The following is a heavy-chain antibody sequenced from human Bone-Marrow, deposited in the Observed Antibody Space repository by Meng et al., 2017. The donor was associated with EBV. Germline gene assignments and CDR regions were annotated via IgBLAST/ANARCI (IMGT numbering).Heavy chain of an antibody. D-gene: IGHD4-17*01. V-gene: IGHV3-30*03. Sequence: VESGGGVVKPGRSLSLYCSAFGCTVSSYGMHWVRQAPCKGLEWVAVISYDGSNKYYADSVKGRFTISRDNSKNTLYLQMNSLRAEDTAVYYCARYYGALDYWGQGTLVTVSS. CDR2: ISYDGSNK. J-gene: IGHJ4*02. CDR3: ARYYGALDY. CDR1: GCTVSSYG.